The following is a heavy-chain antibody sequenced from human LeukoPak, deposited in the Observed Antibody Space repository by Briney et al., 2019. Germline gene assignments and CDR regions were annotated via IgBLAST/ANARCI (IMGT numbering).Heavy chain of an antibody. CDR1: GGTFSSYA. J-gene: IGHJ4*02. CDR2: IIPILGIA. D-gene: IGHD2-15*01. Sequence: ASVKVSCKASGGTFSSYAISWVRQAPGQGLEWMGRIIPILGIANYAQKFRGRVTITADKSTSTAYMELSSLRSQDTAVYYCARDERVCSGGSCYLYYFDYWGQGTLVTVSS. CDR3: ARDERVCSGGSCYLYYFDY. V-gene: IGHV1-69*04.